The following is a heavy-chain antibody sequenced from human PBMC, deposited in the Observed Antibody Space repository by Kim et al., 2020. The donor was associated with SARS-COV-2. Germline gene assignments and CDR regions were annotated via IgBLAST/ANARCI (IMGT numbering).Heavy chain of an antibody. J-gene: IGHJ5*02. CDR2: IIPIFGTA. CDR1: GGTFSSYA. Sequence: SVKVSCKASGGTFSSYAISWVRQAPGQGLEWMGGIIPIFGTANYAQKFQGRVTITADESTSTAYMELSSLRSEDTAVYYCARITRITMVQGAPQGAFDPWGQGTLVTVSS. CDR3: ARITRITMVQGAPQGAFDP. V-gene: IGHV1-69*13. D-gene: IGHD3-10*01.